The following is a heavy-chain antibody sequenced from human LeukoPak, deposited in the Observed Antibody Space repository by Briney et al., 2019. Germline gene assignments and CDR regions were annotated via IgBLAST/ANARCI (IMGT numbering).Heavy chain of an antibody. Sequence: GGSLRLSCAASGFTFSSNAMSWVRRAPGKGLEWVSTISDSGDSTFYADSVKGRFTISRDNSRNTVFLQMNSLRAEDTAVYYCAKDFSQHSGSYPTSWGQGTLVTVSS. CDR3: AKDFSQHSGSYPTS. V-gene: IGHV3-23*01. CDR1: GFTFSSNA. J-gene: IGHJ5*02. CDR2: ISDSGDST. D-gene: IGHD3-10*01.